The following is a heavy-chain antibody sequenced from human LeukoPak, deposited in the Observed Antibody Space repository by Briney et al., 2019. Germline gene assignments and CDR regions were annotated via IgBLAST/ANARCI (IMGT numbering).Heavy chain of an antibody. Sequence: PSETLSLTCTVSGGSISSYHWSWIRQPPGKGLEWIGYIYYSGSTNYNPSLKSRVTISVDTSKNQFSLKLSSVTAADTAVYYCARIVSSGGDYWGQGTLVTVSS. CDR3: ARIVSSGGDY. V-gene: IGHV4-59*01. D-gene: IGHD1-26*01. J-gene: IGHJ4*02. CDR2: IYYSGST. CDR1: GGSISSYH.